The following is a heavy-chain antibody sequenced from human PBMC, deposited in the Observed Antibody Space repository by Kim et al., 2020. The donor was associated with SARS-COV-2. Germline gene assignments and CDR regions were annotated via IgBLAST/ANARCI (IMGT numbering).Heavy chain of an antibody. J-gene: IGHJ6*02. CDR3: ARGRAGVVSAAVLGIGPHYESFIMDF. D-gene: IGHD2-2*02. CDR2: INHSGTI. Sequence: SETLSLTCAVYGGSFSGYHWSFLRPPPFPFLEWIGEINHSGTINHNPSLKSRVTISIDTSKNQFSLKLTSVNAADTGFYYCARGRAGVVSAAVLGIGPHYESFIMDFWGHGTTVTVSS. V-gene: IGHV4-34*01. CDR1: GGSFSGYH.